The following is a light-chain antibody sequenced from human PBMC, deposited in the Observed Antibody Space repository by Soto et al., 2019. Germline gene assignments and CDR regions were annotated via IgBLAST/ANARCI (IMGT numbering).Light chain of an antibody. V-gene: IGLV2-23*01. CDR2: EDT. CDR3: CSYAGTTTWV. J-gene: IGLJ3*02. Sequence: QSALTQPASVSGSPGQSITISCTGTSSDVGTSYRVSWYQHHPGEAPKLILYEDTKRPSWISDRFSGSKSANTASLTVSGLQVEDEAVYYCCSYAGTTTWVFGGGTKVTVL. CDR1: SSDVGTSYR.